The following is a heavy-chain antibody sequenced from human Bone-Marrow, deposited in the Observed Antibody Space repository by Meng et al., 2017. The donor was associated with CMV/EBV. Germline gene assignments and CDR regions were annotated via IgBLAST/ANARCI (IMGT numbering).Heavy chain of an antibody. V-gene: IGHV1-2*02. Sequence: ASVKVSCKASGYTFTGYYMHWVRQAPGQGLEWMGWINPNSGGTNYAQKFQGRVTMTRDTSISTAYMALSRLRSDDTAVYYCARAAGRLSGVFHIDYWGQGTLVTVSS. D-gene: IGHD3-3*01. CDR2: INPNSGGT. CDR3: ARAAGRLSGVFHIDY. CDR1: GYTFTGYY. J-gene: IGHJ4*02.